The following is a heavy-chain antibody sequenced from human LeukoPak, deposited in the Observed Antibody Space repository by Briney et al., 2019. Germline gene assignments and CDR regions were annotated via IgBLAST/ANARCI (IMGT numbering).Heavy chain of an antibody. CDR2: ISGSGGST. CDR1: GFTFSSYP. CDR3: AKDPPGTVAGYNDY. D-gene: IGHD1-1*01. Sequence: PGGSLRLSCAASGFTFSSYPMSWVRQAPGKGLEWVSAISGSGGSTYYADSVKGRFPISRDNSKNTLYLQMNSLRAEDTAVYYCAKDPPGTVAGYNDYWGQGTLVTVSS. V-gene: IGHV3-23*01. J-gene: IGHJ4*02.